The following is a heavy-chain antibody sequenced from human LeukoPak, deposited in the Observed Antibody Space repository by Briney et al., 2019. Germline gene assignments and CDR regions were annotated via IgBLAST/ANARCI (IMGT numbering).Heavy chain of an antibody. J-gene: IGHJ3*01. CDR3: ARDWTSDN. Sequence: GGSLRLSCAASGFTFSNYPMHWVRQAPGKGPEYVSAISSNGYSTYYANSVKGRFTISRDNSRNMLYLQVGSLETEDMAVYYCARDWTSDNWGQGTMVTVSS. V-gene: IGHV3-64*01. CDR1: GFTFSNYP. D-gene: IGHD2-2*01. CDR2: ISSNGYST.